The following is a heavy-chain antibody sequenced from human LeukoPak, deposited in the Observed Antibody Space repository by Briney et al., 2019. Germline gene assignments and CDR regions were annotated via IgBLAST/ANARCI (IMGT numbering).Heavy chain of an antibody. Sequence: PGGSLRLSCAASGLMFSTSGMHWVRQAPGKGLEWVALIQYDGSEIYYADSLKGRFTISRDDSKNTLYLQMNSLRAEDTAVYYCAKDLSDSSDYWYGELDYWGQGILVTVSS. V-gene: IGHV3-30*02. D-gene: IGHD6-19*01. CDR3: AKDLSDSSDYWYGELDY. CDR2: IQYDGSEI. J-gene: IGHJ4*02. CDR1: GLMFSTSG.